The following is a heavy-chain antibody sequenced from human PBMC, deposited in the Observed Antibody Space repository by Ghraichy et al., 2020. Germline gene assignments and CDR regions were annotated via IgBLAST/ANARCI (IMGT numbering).Heavy chain of an antibody. Sequence: PVKVSCKASGGTFSSYAISWVRQAPGQGLEWMGGIIPIFGTANYAQKFQGRVTITADESTSTAYMELSSLRSEDTAVYYCARAPYRQYDFWSGYYYYMDVWGKGTTVTVSS. J-gene: IGHJ6*03. V-gene: IGHV1-69*13. CDR3: ARAPYRQYDFWSGYYYYMDV. CDR2: IIPIFGTA. CDR1: GGTFSSYA. D-gene: IGHD3-3*01.